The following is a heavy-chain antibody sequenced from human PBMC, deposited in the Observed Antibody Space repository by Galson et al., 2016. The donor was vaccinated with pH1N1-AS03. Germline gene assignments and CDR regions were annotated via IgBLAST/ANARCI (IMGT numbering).Heavy chain of an antibody. CDR2: INPLDSYN. CDR1: GHSFDSYW. V-gene: IGHV5-10-1*01. Sequence: QSGAEVKKPGESLRISCQGSGHSFDSYWITWVRQMPGKGLEWMGRINPLDSYNDYNPSFQGRVSFSVDKSIHTAYLQWSSLEASDTGIYYCARQGTTVTANHVWLDTWGQGTLVTVSS. D-gene: IGHD1-14*01. CDR3: ARQGTTVTANHVWLDT. J-gene: IGHJ5*02.